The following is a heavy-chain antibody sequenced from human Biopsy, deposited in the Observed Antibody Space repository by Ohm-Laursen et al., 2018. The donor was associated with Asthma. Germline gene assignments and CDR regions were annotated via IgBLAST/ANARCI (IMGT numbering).Heavy chain of an antibody. CDR2: IYSGGTS. V-gene: IGHV3-53*01. Sequence: SLRLSCSASGFAVSRDHMFWVRQAPGKGLEWVSVIYSGGTSHTADSVRGRFTISRDYSKNTLYLQMHSLRAEDTAVYYCARGDSSNWSHYYFDYWGQGTLVAVSS. CDR3: ARGDSSNWSHYYFDY. CDR1: GFAVSRDH. D-gene: IGHD3-22*01. J-gene: IGHJ4*02.